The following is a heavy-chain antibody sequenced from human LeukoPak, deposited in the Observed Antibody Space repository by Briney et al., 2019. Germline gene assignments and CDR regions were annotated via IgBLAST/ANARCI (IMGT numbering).Heavy chain of an antibody. CDR3: AQWGNNMDV. D-gene: IGHD3-16*01. CDR1: GGSISSYY. Sequence: SETLSLTCTVSGGSISSYYWSWIRQPPGKGLEWIGYIYYSGSANYNPSLKSRVTISIDTSKNQFSLKLSSVTAADTAVYYCAQWGNNMDVWGKGTTVTVSS. J-gene: IGHJ6*03. CDR2: IYYSGSA. V-gene: IGHV4-59*12.